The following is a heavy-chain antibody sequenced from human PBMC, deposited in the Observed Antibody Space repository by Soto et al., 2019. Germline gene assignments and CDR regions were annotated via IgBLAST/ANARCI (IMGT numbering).Heavy chain of an antibody. J-gene: IGHJ3*02. V-gene: IGHV4-31*03. CDR3: ARSLSEVVLWFGEINAFDI. CDR2: IYYSGST. CDR1: GGSISSGGYY. Sequence: QVQLQESGPGLVKPSQTLSLTCTVSGGSISSGGYYWSWIRQHPGKGLEWIGYIYYSGSTYYNPSLKSRATISVDTSKNQFSLKLSSVTAADTAVYYCARSLSEVVLWFGEINAFDIWGQGTMVTVSS. D-gene: IGHD3-10*01.